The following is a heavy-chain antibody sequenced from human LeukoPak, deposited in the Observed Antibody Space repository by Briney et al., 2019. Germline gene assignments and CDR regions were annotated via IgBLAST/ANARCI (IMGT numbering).Heavy chain of an antibody. CDR3: ARMKDVLRYFDWLGGVPYYFDD. CDR2: ISGDGATT. CDR1: GFTFRSYA. D-gene: IGHD3-9*01. Sequence: PGGSLRLSCAASGFTFRSYAMIWVRQAPGKGLEWDSSISGDGATTYYVDSVKGRFTISRDYSNNTLYLQMNTLRAEDSAVYYCARMKDVLRYFDWLGGVPYYFDDWGQGTLVTVSS. V-gene: IGHV3-23*01. J-gene: IGHJ4*02.